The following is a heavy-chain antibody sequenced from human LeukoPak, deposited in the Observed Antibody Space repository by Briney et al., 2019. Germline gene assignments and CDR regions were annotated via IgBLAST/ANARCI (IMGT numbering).Heavy chain of an antibody. CDR1: GYTFTGYY. CDR2: INPNNGRT. Sequence: ASVKVSCKASGYTFTGYYMHWVRQAPGQGLEWVGWINPNNGRTNYAQNFQGRVTMTRDTSIGTAYMELSSLRSDDTAVYYCARLSQQTFDIWGQGTLVTVSS. J-gene: IGHJ3*02. V-gene: IGHV1-2*02. CDR3: ARLSQQTFDI.